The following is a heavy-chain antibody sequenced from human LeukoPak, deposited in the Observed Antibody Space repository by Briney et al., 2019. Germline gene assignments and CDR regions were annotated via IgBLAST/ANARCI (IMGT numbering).Heavy chain of an antibody. Sequence: PEGSLRLSCAASGFTFSDYYMSWIRQAPGKGLEWVSYISSSGSTIYYADSVKGRFTISRDNSKNTLYLQMNSLRAEDTAVYYCARADYYDSSGYPLGGYWGQGTLVTVSS. CDR1: GFTFSDYY. J-gene: IGHJ4*02. CDR2: ISSSGSTI. D-gene: IGHD3-22*01. V-gene: IGHV3-11*04. CDR3: ARADYYDSSGYPLGGY.